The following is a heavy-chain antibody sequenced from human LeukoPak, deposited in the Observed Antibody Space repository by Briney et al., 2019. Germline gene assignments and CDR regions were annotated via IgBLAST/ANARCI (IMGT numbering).Heavy chain of an antibody. CDR1: GYTFTGYY. D-gene: IGHD3-10*01. V-gene: IGHV1-2*02. CDR3: PTGGVLLWFGVYGMDV. J-gene: IGHJ6*02. Sequence: ASVKVSCKASGYTFTGYYMHWVRQAPGQGLEWMGWINPNSGGTNYAQKFQGRVTMTRDTSISTAYMELSSLRSDDTAVYYCPTGGVLLWFGVYGMDVWGQGTTVTVSS. CDR2: INPNSGGT.